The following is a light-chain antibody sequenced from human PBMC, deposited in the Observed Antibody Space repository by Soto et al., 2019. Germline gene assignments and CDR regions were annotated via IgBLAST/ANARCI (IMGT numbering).Light chain of an antibody. CDR1: QSVSSSY. CDR2: GAS. V-gene: IGKV3-20*01. J-gene: IGKJ2*01. CDR3: QQYGSSPPYT. Sequence: IVLTQSPGTLSLSPGERATLSCRASQSVSSSYLAWYQQKPGQAPRLLIYGASSRATGIPDRFSGSGSGTDFTLTISRLEPEDFAGYYCQQYGSSPPYTFGQGTKLEIK.